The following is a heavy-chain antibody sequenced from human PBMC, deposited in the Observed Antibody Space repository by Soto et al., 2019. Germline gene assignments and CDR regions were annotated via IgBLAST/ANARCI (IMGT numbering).Heavy chain of an antibody. D-gene: IGHD3-3*01. Sequence: SETLSLTCTVSGGSVSSGSYYWSWIRQPPGKGLEWIGYIYYSGSTNYNPSLKSRVTISVDTSKNQFSLKLSSVTAADTAVYYCARCGNYDFWSGYSSYYYGMDVWGQGTTVTVYS. J-gene: IGHJ6*02. V-gene: IGHV4-61*01. CDR1: GGSVSSGSYY. CDR2: IYYSGST. CDR3: ARCGNYDFWSGYSSYYYGMDV.